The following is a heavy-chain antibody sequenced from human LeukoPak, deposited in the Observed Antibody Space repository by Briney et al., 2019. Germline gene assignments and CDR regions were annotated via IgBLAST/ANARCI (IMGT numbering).Heavy chain of an antibody. D-gene: IGHD5-24*01. Sequence: SETLSLTCAVYGGSFSGYYWSWIRQPPGKGLKWIGEINHSGSTNYNPSLKSRVTISLDTSRNQFSLRLSSVTAADTAVYYCARSRDAFGGVVSIWLYWGRGTLVTVSS. V-gene: IGHV4-34*01. CDR3: ARSRDAFGGVVSIWLY. J-gene: IGHJ4*02. CDR2: INHSGST. CDR1: GGSFSGYY.